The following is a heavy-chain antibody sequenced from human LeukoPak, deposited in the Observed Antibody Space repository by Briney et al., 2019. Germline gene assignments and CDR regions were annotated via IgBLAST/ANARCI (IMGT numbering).Heavy chain of an antibody. CDR3: AKGQGSGSYPFDY. CDR2: ISATAT. Sequence: GGSLRLSCAASGFTFSSYAMSWVRQAPGKGLEWVSVISATATYYADSVKGRFTISRDTPRNTLYLQMNSLRADDTAVYYCAKGQGSGSYPFDYWGQGTLVTVSS. CDR1: GFTFSSYA. V-gene: IGHV3-23*01. D-gene: IGHD3-16*02. J-gene: IGHJ4*02.